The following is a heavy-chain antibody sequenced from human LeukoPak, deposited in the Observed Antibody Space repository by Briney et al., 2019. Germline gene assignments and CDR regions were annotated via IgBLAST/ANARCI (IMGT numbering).Heavy chain of an antibody. CDR1: GFMFDDYG. D-gene: IGHD5-18*01. CDR3: ARGGRGYSYGYEFDY. Sequence: GGSLRLPCAASGFMFDDYGMSWVRQAPGKGLEWVSGISWNGGSIGYADSVKGRFTISRDNAQNSLYLQMNSLRAEDTALYYCARGGRGYSYGYEFDYWGQGTLVTVSS. J-gene: IGHJ4*02. V-gene: IGHV3-20*04. CDR2: ISWNGGSI.